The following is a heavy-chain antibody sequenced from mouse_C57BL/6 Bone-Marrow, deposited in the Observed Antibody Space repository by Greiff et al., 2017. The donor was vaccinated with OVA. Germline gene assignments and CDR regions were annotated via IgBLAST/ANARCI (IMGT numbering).Heavy chain of an antibody. Sequence: QVQLQQSGAELVRPGASVTLSCKASGYTFTDYEMHWVKQTPVHGLEWIGAIDPETGGTAYNQKFKGKAILTADKSSSTAYMELRSLTSEDSAVYYCTRSYGSRMGYWGQGTSVTVSS. CDR2: IDPETGGT. V-gene: IGHV1-15*01. D-gene: IGHD1-1*01. J-gene: IGHJ4*01. CDR3: TRSYGSRMGY. CDR1: GYTFTDYE.